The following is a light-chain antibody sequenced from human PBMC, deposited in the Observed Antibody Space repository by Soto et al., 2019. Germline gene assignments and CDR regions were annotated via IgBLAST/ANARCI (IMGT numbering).Light chain of an antibody. V-gene: IGKV1-39*01. Sequence: DIQMTQSPSSLSASVGDRVTITCRASQRISSYLNWYQQKPGKAPKILIYAASSLQSGVPSRFSGSGAGTDFTLTISSLQPDDFATYYCKQSYSTPRYTFGQGPNLEI. J-gene: IGKJ2*01. CDR2: AAS. CDR3: KQSYSTPRYT. CDR1: QRISSY.